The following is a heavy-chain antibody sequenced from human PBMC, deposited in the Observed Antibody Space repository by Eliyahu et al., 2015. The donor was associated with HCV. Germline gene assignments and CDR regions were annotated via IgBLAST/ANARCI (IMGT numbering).Heavy chain of an antibody. CDR2: INPSGGST. Sequence: QVQLVQSGAEVKKPGASVKVSCKASGYTFTSYYMHWVRQAPGQGLEWMGIINPSGGSTSYAQKFQGRVTMTRDTSTSTVYMELSSLRSEDTAVYYCARDLRGGGEGDYSFDYWGQGTLVTVSS. D-gene: IGHD4-17*01. J-gene: IGHJ4*02. CDR1: GYTFTSYY. CDR3: ARDLRGGGEGDYSFDY. V-gene: IGHV1-46*01.